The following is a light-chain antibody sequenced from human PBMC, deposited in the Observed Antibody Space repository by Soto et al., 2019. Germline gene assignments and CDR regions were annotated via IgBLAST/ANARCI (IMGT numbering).Light chain of an antibody. CDR3: QQYNTYSYT. CDR2: DAS. J-gene: IGKJ2*01. Sequence: GDRVTITCRASQSISTWLAWYQQKPGKAPELLIYDASSLESGVPSRFSGSGSETEFTLTISGLQPADFATYYCQQYNTYSYTFGQGTKLEIK. CDR1: QSISTW. V-gene: IGKV1-5*01.